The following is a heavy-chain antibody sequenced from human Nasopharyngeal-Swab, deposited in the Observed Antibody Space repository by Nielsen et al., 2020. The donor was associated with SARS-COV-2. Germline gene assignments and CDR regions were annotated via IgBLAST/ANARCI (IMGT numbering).Heavy chain of an antibody. D-gene: IGHD4-17*01. J-gene: IGHJ6*02. CDR1: GGSISSSSYY. CDR3: ARLKGTGGDYATYMDV. Sequence: LETLSLTCTVSGGSISSSSYYWGWIRQPPGKGLEWIGSIYYSGSTNYNPSLKSRVTISVDTPKNQFSLKLSSVTAADTAVYYCARLKGTGGDYATYMDVWGQGTTVTVSS. CDR2: IYYSGST. V-gene: IGHV4-39*07.